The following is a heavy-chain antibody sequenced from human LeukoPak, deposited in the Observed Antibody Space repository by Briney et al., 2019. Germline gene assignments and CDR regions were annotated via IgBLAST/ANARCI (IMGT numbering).Heavy chain of an antibody. CDR2: VSPDSGDT. CDR1: GYTFTNDD. V-gene: IGHV1-8*01. D-gene: IGHD6-19*01. CDR3: TRGRAAGD. Sequence: ASVKVSCKASGYTFTNDDINWVRQATGQGIEWMGWVSPDSGDTGYAPNFRGRVTMTTDTSINTAYMELTSLTSEDTAIYYCTRGRAAGDWGQGTLVTVSS. J-gene: IGHJ4*02.